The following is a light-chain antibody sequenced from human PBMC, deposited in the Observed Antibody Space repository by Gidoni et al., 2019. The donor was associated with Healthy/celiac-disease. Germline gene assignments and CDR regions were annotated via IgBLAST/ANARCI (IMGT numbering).Light chain of an antibody. J-gene: IGLJ2*01. V-gene: IGLV2-14*03. Sequence: SAIPQPASVSGSPGQSIIISCTGTSSDVGGYNYVSWYQQHPGKAPKLMIYDVSNRPSGVSNRFSGSKSGNTASLTISGLQAEDEADYYCSSYTSSSTPVVFGGGTKLTVL. CDR1: SSDVGGYNY. CDR2: DVS. CDR3: SSYTSSSTPVV.